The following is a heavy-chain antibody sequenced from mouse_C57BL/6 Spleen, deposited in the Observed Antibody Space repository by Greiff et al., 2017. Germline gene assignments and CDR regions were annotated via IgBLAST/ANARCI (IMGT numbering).Heavy chain of an antibody. V-gene: IGHV1-55*01. CDR3: AREDYYGSSYEFAY. Sequence: VQLQQPGAELVKPGASVKMSCKASGYTFTSYWITWVKQRPGQGLEWIGDIYPGSGSTNYNEKFKSKATLTVDPSSSTAYMQLSSLTSEDSAVYYCAREDYYGSSYEFAYWGQGTLVTVSA. J-gene: IGHJ3*01. D-gene: IGHD1-1*01. CDR1: GYTFTSYW. CDR2: IYPGSGST.